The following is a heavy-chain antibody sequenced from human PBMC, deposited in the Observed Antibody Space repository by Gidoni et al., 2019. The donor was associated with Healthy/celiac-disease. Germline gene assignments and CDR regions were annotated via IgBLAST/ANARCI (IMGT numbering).Heavy chain of an antibody. CDR1: GFTFSSYG. J-gene: IGHJ6*03. V-gene: IGHV3-30*18. CDR3: AKDKEERGYDERDYYYYYMDV. D-gene: IGHD5-12*01. Sequence: QVQLVESGGGVVQPGRSLRLSCAASGFTFSSYGMHWVPQAPGKGLEWVAVISYDGSNKYYADSVKGRFTISRDNSKNTLYLQMNSLRAEDTAVYYCAKDKEERGYDERDYYYYYMDVWGKGTTVTVSS. CDR2: ISYDGSNK.